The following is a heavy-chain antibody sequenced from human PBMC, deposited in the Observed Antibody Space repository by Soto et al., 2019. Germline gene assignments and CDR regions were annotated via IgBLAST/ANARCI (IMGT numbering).Heavy chain of an antibody. Sequence: PGGSLRLSCPASGFTFSSSAMSWVRQAPGKGLEWVSTITGSGYTYYADSVKGRFTISRDNSKNTLYLQMNSLRAEDTAVYYCATDGSNYGAFHSWGQGTIVTVSS. CDR2: ITGSGYT. D-gene: IGHD4-4*01. CDR1: GFTFSSSA. CDR3: ATDGSNYGAFHS. J-gene: IGHJ4*02. V-gene: IGHV3-23*01.